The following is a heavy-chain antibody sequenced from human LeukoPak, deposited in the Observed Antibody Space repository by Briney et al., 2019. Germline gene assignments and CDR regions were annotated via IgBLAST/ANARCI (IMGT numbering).Heavy chain of an antibody. CDR2: INPNSGGT. D-gene: IGHD7-27*01. J-gene: IGHJ4*02. V-gene: IGHV1-2*06. CDR1: GYTFTGYY. CDR3: ARVPNLTGDPRNFDY. Sequence: ASVKVSCKASGYTFTGYYMHWVRQAPGQGLEWMGRINPNSGGTNYAQKFQGRVTMTRDTSISTAYMELSRLRSDDTAVYYCARVPNLTGDPRNFDYWGQGTLVTVSS.